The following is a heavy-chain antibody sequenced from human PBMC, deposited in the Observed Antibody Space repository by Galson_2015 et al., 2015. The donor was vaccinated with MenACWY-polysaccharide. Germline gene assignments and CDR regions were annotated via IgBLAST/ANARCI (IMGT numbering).Heavy chain of an antibody. CDR2: ISGSGGTT. CDR1: GFTFSSYS. J-gene: IGHJ4*02. Sequence: SLRLSCAASGFTFSSYSMNWVRQAPGKGLEWVSTISGSGGTTYYADSVKGRFTISRDNSKNRLYLQMNSLRTEDTALYYCAKSTVTIFLLLWGQGTLVTVSS. V-gene: IGHV3-23*01. D-gene: IGHD4-17*01. CDR3: AKSTVTIFLLL.